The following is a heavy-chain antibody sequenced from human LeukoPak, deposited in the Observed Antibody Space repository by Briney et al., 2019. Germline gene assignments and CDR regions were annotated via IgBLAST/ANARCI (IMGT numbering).Heavy chain of an antibody. CDR2: ISSSSSYI. Sequence: PGGSLRLSCAASGFTFSRHGMHWVRQAPGKGLEWVSSISSSSSYIYYADSVKGRFTISRDNAKNSLYLQMNSLRAEDTAVYYCAREGITTDVFDYWGQGTLVTVSS. J-gene: IGHJ4*02. D-gene: IGHD3-3*01. V-gene: IGHV3-21*01. CDR3: AREGITTDVFDY. CDR1: GFTFSRHG.